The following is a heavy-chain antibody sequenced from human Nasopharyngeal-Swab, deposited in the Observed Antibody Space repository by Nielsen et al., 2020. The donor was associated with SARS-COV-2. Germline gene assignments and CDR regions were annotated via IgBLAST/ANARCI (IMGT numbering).Heavy chain of an antibody. D-gene: IGHD1-20*01. CDR2: IIPILGIA. V-gene: IGHV1-69*10. CDR1: GGTFISYD. J-gene: IGHJ6*02. Sequence: SVKVSCKASGGTFISYDISWVRQAPGQGLEWMGGIIPILGIANYAHKFQGRVTITADKSTSTAYMELSSLRSEDTAVYYCAEPWGSITGTPYGMDVWGQGTTVTVSS. CDR3: AEPWGSITGTPYGMDV.